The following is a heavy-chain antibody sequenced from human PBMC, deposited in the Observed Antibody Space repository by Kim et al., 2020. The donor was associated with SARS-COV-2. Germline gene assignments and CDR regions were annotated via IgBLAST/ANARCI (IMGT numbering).Heavy chain of an antibody. V-gene: IGHV3-64*01. CDR3: ARSSGYFDY. Sequence: GSKDYANSVKGRFTISRDNSTNRLYLQRGSLRAEDMAVYYCARSSGYFDYWGQGTLVTVSS. J-gene: IGHJ4*02. CDR2: GSK. D-gene: IGHD3-10*01.